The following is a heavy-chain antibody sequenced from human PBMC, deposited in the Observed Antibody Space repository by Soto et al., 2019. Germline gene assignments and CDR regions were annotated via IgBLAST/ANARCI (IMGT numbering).Heavy chain of an antibody. Sequence: PSETLSLTCTVSGGSISSGDYYWSWIRQPPGKGLEWIGYIYYSGSTYYTPSLRSRVTISVDTSKNQFSLKLSSVTAADTAVYYCAKDFFYSTYRNASWRQGNLVTVSS. V-gene: IGHV4-30-4*01. CDR2: IYYSGST. CDR1: GGSISSGDYY. D-gene: IGHD6-13*01. J-gene: IGHJ5*02. CDR3: AKDFFYSTYRNAS.